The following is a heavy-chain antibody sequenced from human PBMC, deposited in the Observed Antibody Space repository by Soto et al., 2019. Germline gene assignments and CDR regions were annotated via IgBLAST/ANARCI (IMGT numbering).Heavy chain of an antibody. CDR1: GFTFSSYG. CDR2: ISYDGSNK. V-gene: IGHV3-30*18. J-gene: IGHJ4*02. Sequence: GGSLRLACAASGFTFSSYGMHWVRQAPGKGLEWVAVISYDGSNKYYADSVKGRFTISRDNSKNTLYLQMNSLRAEDTAVYYCANDGMVLESLTHIDYWGQGTLVTVS. CDR3: ANDGMVLESLTHIDY. D-gene: IGHD3-3*01.